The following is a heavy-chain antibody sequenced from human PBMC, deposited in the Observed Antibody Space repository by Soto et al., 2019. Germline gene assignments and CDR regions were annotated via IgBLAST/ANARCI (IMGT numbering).Heavy chain of an antibody. CDR3: AKDQGQYYDYIWGSFPAY. V-gene: IGHV3-23*01. Sequence: GGSLGLSCAASGFPFSSYAMSWVRQAPGKGLEWVSAISGSGGSTYYADSVKGRFTISRDNSKNTLYLQMNSLRAEDTAVYYCAKDQGQYYDYIWGSFPAYWGQGTLVTVSS. CDR2: ISGSGGST. CDR1: GFPFSSYA. J-gene: IGHJ4*02. D-gene: IGHD3-16*01.